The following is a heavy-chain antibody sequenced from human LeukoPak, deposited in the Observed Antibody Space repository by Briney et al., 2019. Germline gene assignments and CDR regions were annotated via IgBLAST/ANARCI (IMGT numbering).Heavy chain of an antibody. CDR2: ISSSSSYI. CDR3: ARDLYYYDSSGYSNY. J-gene: IGHJ4*02. Sequence: GGSLRLSCAASGFTFSSYSMNWARQAPGKGLEWVSSISSSSSYIYYADSVKGRFTISRNNAKNSLYLQMNSLRAEDTAVYYCARDLYYYDSSGYSNYWGQGTLVTVSS. V-gene: IGHV3-21*01. D-gene: IGHD3-22*01. CDR1: GFTFSSYS.